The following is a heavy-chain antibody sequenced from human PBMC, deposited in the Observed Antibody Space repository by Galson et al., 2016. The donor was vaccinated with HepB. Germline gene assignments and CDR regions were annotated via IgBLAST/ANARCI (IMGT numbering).Heavy chain of an antibody. Sequence: SLRLSCAASGFPFSDYTMNWVRQGPGQGLEWVSSISRNGSFIFYSDSVKGRFTISRYNAKNSPYLQMNSLRVEDTAVYYCARGFFDNTGHPGYFQHWVRGTLVTVSS. V-gene: IGHV3-21*01. CDR3: ARGFFDNTGHPGYFQH. CDR1: GFPFSDYT. CDR2: ISRNGSFI. J-gene: IGHJ1*01. D-gene: IGHD3-22*01.